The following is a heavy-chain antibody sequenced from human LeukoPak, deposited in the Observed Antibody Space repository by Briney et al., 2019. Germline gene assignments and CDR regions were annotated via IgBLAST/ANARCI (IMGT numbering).Heavy chain of an antibody. V-gene: IGHV1-2*02. Sequence: GASVKVSCKASGYIFTGYYMHWVRQAPGQGLEWMGWIKPNSGGTNYAQKFQGRVTMTRDTSISTAYMELSRLRSDDTAVYYCASLNGYRMVRGVMESSIFVRYYMDVWGKGTTVTVSS. CDR3: ASLNGYRMVRGVMESSIFVRYYMDV. J-gene: IGHJ6*03. CDR2: IKPNSGGT. CDR1: GYIFTGYY. D-gene: IGHD3-10*01.